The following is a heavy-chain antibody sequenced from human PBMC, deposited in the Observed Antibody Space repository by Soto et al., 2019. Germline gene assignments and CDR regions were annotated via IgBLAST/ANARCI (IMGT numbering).Heavy chain of an antibody. CDR2: IIPTFGTG. V-gene: IGHV1-69*01. J-gene: IGHJ6*02. CDR1: GGTFNNYA. CDR3: ASFDGTLVRGGRSSPYEMDV. Sequence: QVLLVQSGPEVKKPGSSVKVSCKASGGTFNNYAINWVRQAPGKGLEWMGGIIPTFGTGNHAQKFQGRVTITADESTTTAYMELNRLRSEDTARYYCASFDGTLVRGGRSSPYEMDVWGQGTRVIVSS. D-gene: IGHD3-10*01.